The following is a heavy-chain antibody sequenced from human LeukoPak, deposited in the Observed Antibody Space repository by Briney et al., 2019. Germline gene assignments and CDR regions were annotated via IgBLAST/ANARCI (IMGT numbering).Heavy chain of an antibody. D-gene: IGHD1-14*01. J-gene: IGHJ4*02. Sequence: GGSLRLSCTASRVIFSRYWMDGVRQAPGQGLVWVSRLNSDGSSTNYADSVKGRFTISRDNAKNTLFLQMNSLRAEDTAVYYCAITQAEPYYFDYWGQGTLVTVSS. V-gene: IGHV3-74*01. CDR3: AITQAEPYYFDY. CDR1: RVIFSRYW. CDR2: LNSDGSST.